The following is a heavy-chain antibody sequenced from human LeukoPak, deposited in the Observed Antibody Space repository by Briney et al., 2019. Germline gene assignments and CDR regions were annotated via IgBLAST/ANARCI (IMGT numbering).Heavy chain of an antibody. CDR2: IYSGGST. V-gene: IGHV3-53*01. CDR3: AREYQGMDV. Sequence: GGSLRLSCAASGFTVSNNYKNWVRQAPGKGLEWVSVIYSGGSTHYPDSVKGRFAISRDNSKNTLYLQMNSLRAEDTAVYYCAREYQGMDVWGQGTTVTVS. CDR1: GFTVSNNY. J-gene: IGHJ6*02. D-gene: IGHD2-2*01.